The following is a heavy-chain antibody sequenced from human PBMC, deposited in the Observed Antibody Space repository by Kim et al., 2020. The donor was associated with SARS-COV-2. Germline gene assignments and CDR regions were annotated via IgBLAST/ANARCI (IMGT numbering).Heavy chain of an antibody. CDR2: ISFDGSNK. V-gene: IGHV3-30*04. Sequence: GWSLRLSCAASGFTFSSYAMLWVRQAPGKGLEWVAVISFDGSNKYYGDSVKGRFTVSRDNSKNTLYLQMNSLRAEDTAVYYCARQGVRGPTYWFDPWGQGTLVTVPS. CDR1: GFTFSSYA. J-gene: IGHJ5*02. D-gene: IGHD3-10*01. CDR3: ARQGVRGPTYWFDP.